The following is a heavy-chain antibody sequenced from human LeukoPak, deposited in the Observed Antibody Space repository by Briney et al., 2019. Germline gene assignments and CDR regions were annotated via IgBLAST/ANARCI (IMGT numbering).Heavy chain of an antibody. V-gene: IGHV3-30*02. Sequence: TGGSLRLSCAASGFTFSSYGMHWVRQAPGKGLVWMAFIRYDGSNKYYADSVKGRFTISRDNSKNTLSLQMNSLRVEDTAVYYCARDRAVGSTSNYFDFWGQGTLVTVSS. CDR1: GFTFSSYG. D-gene: IGHD1-26*01. CDR2: IRYDGSNK. CDR3: ARDRAVGSTSNYFDF. J-gene: IGHJ4*02.